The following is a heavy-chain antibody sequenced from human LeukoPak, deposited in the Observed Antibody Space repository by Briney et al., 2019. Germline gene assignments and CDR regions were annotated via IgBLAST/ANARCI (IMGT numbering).Heavy chain of an antibody. CDR2: IDWDDDE. CDR3: ARSTRDYFYNYGMDV. Sequence: SGPALVRPTQTLTLTCTFSGFSLTTSGMCVTWVRQPPGKALEWLARIDWDDDEYYNTSLKTRLTISKDTSKNQVVLTMTNMDPVDTATYYCARSTRDYFYNYGMDVWGRGTTVTVSS. V-gene: IGHV2-70*11. J-gene: IGHJ6*02. CDR1: GFSLTTSGMC. D-gene: IGHD1-1*01.